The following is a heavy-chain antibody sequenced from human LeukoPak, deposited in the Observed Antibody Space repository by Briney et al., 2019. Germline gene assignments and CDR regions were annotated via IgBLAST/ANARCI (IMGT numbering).Heavy chain of an antibody. CDR3: ARVEGYSYGQPFIDY. Sequence: SETLSLTCAVSGGSISSSNWWSWVRQPPGKGLEWIGEIYHSGSTNYNPSLKSRVTISVDKSKNQFSLKLSSVTAADTAVYYCARVEGYSYGQPFIDYWGQGTLVTVSS. V-gene: IGHV4-4*02. D-gene: IGHD5-18*01. CDR1: GGSISSSNW. J-gene: IGHJ4*02. CDR2: IYHSGST.